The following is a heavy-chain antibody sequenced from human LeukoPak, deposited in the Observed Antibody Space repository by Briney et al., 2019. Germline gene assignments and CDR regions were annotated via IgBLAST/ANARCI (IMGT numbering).Heavy chain of an antibody. Sequence: GGSLRLSCAASGFTLRDYFMSWIRQAPGKGLEWVAYTNTAGNTIYYADSMKGRFTISRDNAKNSLYVQMNTLRAEDTAVYYCARATYDSSAVDAFDIWGQGTMVTVSP. J-gene: IGHJ3*02. CDR2: TNTAGNTI. CDR3: ARATYDSSAVDAFDI. CDR1: GFTLRDYF. V-gene: IGHV3-11*01. D-gene: IGHD3-22*01.